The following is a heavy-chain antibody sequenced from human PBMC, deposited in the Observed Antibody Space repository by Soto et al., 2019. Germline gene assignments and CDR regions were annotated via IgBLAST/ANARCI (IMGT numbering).Heavy chain of an antibody. CDR1: GFPFTNYW. Sequence: GGSLRLSCAASGFPFTNYWMNWVRQTPGKGLMWVSRISPDGSDVGYADSVEGRFTVSRDNAKNTLYLQMHSLRAEDTAMYYCARVPEAYSSGWYVDYWGQGTLVTVSS. CDR2: ISPDGSDV. CDR3: ARVPEAYSSGWYVDY. J-gene: IGHJ4*02. V-gene: IGHV3-74*01. D-gene: IGHD6-19*01.